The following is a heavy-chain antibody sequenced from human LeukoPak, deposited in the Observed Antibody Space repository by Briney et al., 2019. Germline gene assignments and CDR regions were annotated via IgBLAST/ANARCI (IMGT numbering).Heavy chain of an antibody. CDR1: GGPISSYY. CDR2: IYTSGST. V-gene: IGHV4-4*07. Sequence: PSETLSLTCTVSGGPISSYYWSWIRQPAGKGLEWIGRIYTSGSTNYNPSLKSRVTMSVDTSKNQFSLKLSSVTAADTAVYYCARDARVTFGGVIVLAYDSWGQGTLVTVSS. D-gene: IGHD3-16*02. J-gene: IGHJ4*02. CDR3: ARDARVTFGGVIVLAYDS.